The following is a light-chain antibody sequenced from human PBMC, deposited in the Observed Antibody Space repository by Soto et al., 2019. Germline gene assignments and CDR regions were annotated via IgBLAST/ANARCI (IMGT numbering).Light chain of an antibody. J-gene: IGKJ1*01. V-gene: IGKV3-20*01. CDR1: QSVSSSY. Sequence: EIVLTQSPGTLSLSPGERATLSCRASQSVSSSYLAWYQQNPCHAPSLLIYGASSRATGITDRFSGSGSGTDFTLPISRLEPEDFAVYYCQQYGSSPWTFGQGTKVDIK. CDR2: GAS. CDR3: QQYGSSPWT.